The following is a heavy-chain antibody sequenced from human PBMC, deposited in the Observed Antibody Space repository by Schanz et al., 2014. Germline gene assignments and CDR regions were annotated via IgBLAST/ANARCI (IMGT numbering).Heavy chain of an antibody. V-gene: IGHV1-18*01. J-gene: IGHJ4*02. CDR3: ARDFSAYVGNYFDY. CDR2: ISAYNGNT. Sequence: QVQLVQSGAEVKKPGASVRVSCKASGYTFSSYGITWVRQAPGQGLEWMGWISAYNGNTNYAQKVQGRVTMTTDTSTSTSYMELTSLRFDDTAVYYCARDFSAYVGNYFDYWGQGTLVTVSS. CDR1: GYTFSSYG. D-gene: IGHD5-12*01.